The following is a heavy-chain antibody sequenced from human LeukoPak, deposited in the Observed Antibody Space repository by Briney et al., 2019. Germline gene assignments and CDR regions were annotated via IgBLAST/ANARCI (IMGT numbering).Heavy chain of an antibody. V-gene: IGHV3-74*01. CDR1: GFTFSGHW. Sequence: GGSLRLSCAASGFTFSGHWMHWVRQVPGKGLVWVSRSKSDGSSTSYAGSVKGRFTISRDNAKNTLYLQMNSLRVEDTAVYYCARSDWFDPWGQGTLVIVSS. CDR3: ARSDWFDP. CDR2: SKSDGSST. J-gene: IGHJ5*02.